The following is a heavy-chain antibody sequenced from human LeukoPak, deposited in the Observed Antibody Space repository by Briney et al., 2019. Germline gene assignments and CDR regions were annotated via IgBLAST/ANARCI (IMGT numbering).Heavy chain of an antibody. V-gene: IGHV1-18*01. CDR1: GFTFTSYG. J-gene: IGHJ6*02. CDR2: ISAYNGNT. D-gene: IGHD6-13*01. Sequence: PGGSLRLSCAASGFTFTSYGISWVRQAPGQGLEWMGWISAYNGNTNYAQKLQGRVTMTRDTSTSTVYMELSSLRSEDTAVYYCARSAGSGVIAAAGTTSYYYYGMDVWGQGTTVTVSS. CDR3: ARSAGSGVIAAAGTTSYYYYGMDV.